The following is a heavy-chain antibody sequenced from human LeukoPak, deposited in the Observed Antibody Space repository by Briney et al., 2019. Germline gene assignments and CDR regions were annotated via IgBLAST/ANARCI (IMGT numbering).Heavy chain of an antibody. V-gene: IGHV1-58*02. J-gene: IGHJ5*02. D-gene: IGHD3-22*01. CDR1: GFTFTSSA. CDR3: AARYYYDSSGYSEAFDP. Sequence: GASVKVSCKASGFTFTSSAMQWVRQARGQRLEWIGWIVVGSGKTNYAQKFQERVTITRDMSTSTAYMELSSLSSEDTAVYYCAARYYYDSSGYSEAFDPWGQGTLVTVSS. CDR2: IVVGSGKT.